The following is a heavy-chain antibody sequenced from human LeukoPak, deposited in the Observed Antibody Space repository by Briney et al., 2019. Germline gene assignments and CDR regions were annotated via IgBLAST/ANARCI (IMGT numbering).Heavy chain of an antibody. V-gene: IGHV4-59*08. CDR2: IHYSGAT. J-gene: IGHJ4*02. D-gene: IGHD2-2*01. CDR3: ATLRGSSSAVFDY. Sequence: SETLSLTCTVSSGSISSEYWSWIRQHPGKGLEWIGYIHYSGATNYSPSLNSRVTISVDTSKNQFSLNLRSVTAADTAVYYCATLRGSSSAVFDYWGQGTLVTVSS. CDR1: SGSISSEY.